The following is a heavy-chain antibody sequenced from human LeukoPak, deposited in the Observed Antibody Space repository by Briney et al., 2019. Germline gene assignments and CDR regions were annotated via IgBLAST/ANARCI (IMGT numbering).Heavy chain of an antibody. CDR1: GGSISSYY. V-gene: IGHV4-59*01. CDR3: ARGVVGLHLGESPGLDWFDP. J-gene: IGHJ5*02. CDR2: IYYSGST. Sequence: MASETLSLTCTVPGGSISSYYWSWIRQPPGKGLEWIGYIYYSGSTNYNPSLKSRVTISVDTSKNQFSLKLSSVTAADTAVYYCARGVVGLHLGESPGLDWFDPWGQGTLVTVSS. D-gene: IGHD3-16*01.